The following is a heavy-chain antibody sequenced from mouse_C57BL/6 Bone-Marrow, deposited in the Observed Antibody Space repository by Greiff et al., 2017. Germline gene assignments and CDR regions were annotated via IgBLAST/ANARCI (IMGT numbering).Heavy chain of an antibody. D-gene: IGHD1-1*01. CDR3: ASAPTVVDWYFDV. CDR2: INPDSSTI. J-gene: IGHJ1*03. CDR1: GIDFSRSW. V-gene: IGHV4-1*01. Sequence: EVKLLESGGGLVQPGGSLKLSCAASGIDFSRSWMSWVRRAPGKGLEWIGEINPDSSTINYAPSLKDKFIISRDNAKNTLYLQMSKVRSEDTALYYCASAPTVVDWYFDVWGTGTTVTVSS.